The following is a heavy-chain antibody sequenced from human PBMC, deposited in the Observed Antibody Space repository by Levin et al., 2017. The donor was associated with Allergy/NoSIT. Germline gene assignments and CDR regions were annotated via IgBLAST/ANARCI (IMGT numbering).Heavy chain of an antibody. CDR3: ARAAVGQWYYFDY. Sequence: PSETLSLTCAVYGGSFSGYYWSWIRQPPGKGLEWIGEINHSGSTNYNPSLKSRVTISVDTSKNQFSLKLSSVTAADTAVYYCARAAVGQWYYFDYWGQGTLVTVSS. D-gene: IGHD6-19*01. J-gene: IGHJ4*02. CDR1: GGSFSGYY. V-gene: IGHV4-34*01. CDR2: INHSGST.